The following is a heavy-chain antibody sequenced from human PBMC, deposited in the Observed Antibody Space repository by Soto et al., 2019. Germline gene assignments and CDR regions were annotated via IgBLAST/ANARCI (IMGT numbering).Heavy chain of an antibody. CDR3: AAVSSGWWYYYYGMDV. V-gene: IGHV1-58*01. Sequence: GASVKVSCKAAGFAFTSSAVQLGRQARGQRLEWIGWIVVGSGNTNYAQKFQERVTITRDMSTSTAYMELSSLRSEDTAVYYCAAVSSGWWYYYYGMDVWGQGTTVTVSS. D-gene: IGHD6-19*01. CDR1: GFAFTSSA. CDR2: IVVGSGNT. J-gene: IGHJ6*02.